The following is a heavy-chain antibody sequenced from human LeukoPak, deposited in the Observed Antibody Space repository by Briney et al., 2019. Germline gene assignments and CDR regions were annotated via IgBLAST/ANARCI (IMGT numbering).Heavy chain of an antibody. D-gene: IGHD1-26*01. J-gene: IGHJ4*02. V-gene: IGHV3-7*03. CDR1: GFTFSSYA. CDR2: IKQDGSEK. CDR3: ARGGGGKWEPQFDY. Sequence: GGSLRLSCAASGFTFSSYAMSWVRQAPGKGLEWVANIKQDGSEKYYVDSVKGRFTISRDNAKNSLYLQMNSLRAEDTAVYYCARGGGGKWEPQFDYWGQGTLVTVSS.